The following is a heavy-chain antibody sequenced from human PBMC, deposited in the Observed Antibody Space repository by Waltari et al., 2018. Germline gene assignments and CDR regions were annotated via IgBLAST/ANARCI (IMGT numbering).Heavy chain of an antibody. CDR1: GFTFSSYS. CDR2: MRGSSSTI. V-gene: IGHV3-48*01. CDR3: ATAARRRDVGDLS. Sequence: EVQLVESGGGLVQPGGSLRLSCGVSGFTFSSYSMNWVRQAPGKGRELVSYMRGSSSTIYYADSVKGRFTISRDNAKNSMHLQMSSLRAEDTAVYYCATAARRRDVGDLSWGQGTLVTVSS. J-gene: IGHJ4*02. D-gene: IGHD3-16*02.